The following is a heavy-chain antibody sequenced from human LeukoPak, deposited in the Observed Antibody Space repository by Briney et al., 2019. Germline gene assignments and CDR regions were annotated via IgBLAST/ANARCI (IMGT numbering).Heavy chain of an antibody. J-gene: IGHJ5*02. CDR2: ISGSGGST. CDR1: GFSFSSYA. Sequence: GGSLRLSCAGSGFSFSSYAMSWVRQAPGKGLEWVSAISGSGGSTYYADSVKGLVTISRDNSKNTLYLQMNRLKAEDTAVYYCAKERPEVWCGEINWFDPWGQGTLVTVSS. CDR3: AKERPEVWCGEINWFDP. D-gene: IGHD3-10*01. V-gene: IGHV3-23*01.